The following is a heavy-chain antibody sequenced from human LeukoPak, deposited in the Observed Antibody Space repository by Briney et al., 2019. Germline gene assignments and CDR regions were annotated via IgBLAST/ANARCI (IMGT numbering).Heavy chain of an antibody. D-gene: IGHD6-13*01. CDR3: AGGLMMAVAGRGEFHY. CDR1: GGSISSYY. V-gene: IGHV4-59*01. CDR2: IYYSGST. Sequence: SETLSLTCIVSGGSISSYYWSWIRQPPGKGLEWIGYIYYSGSTNYNPSLKSRVTISVDTSKNQFSLKLSSVTAADTAVYYCAGGLMMAVAGRGEFHYWGQGTLVTVSS. J-gene: IGHJ4*02.